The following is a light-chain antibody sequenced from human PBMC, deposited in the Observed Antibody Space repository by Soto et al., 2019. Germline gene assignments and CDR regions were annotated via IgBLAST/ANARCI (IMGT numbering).Light chain of an antibody. CDR3: KSYAGSNTYV. CDR2: EVV. Sequence: QSVLTQPPSASGSPGQSVTISCTGTKNDIGVSDFVSWYQHHPGKAPRLIIYEVVQRPSGVPDRFSGSKSGNTASLTVSGLQAADEAYYFCKSYAGSNTYVFGSGTKLTVL. V-gene: IGLV2-8*01. J-gene: IGLJ1*01. CDR1: KNDIGVSDF.